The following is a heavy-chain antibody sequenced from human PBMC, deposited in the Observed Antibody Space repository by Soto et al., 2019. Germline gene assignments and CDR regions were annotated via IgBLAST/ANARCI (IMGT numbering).Heavy chain of an antibody. D-gene: IGHD2-21*02. V-gene: IGHV1-46*01. J-gene: IGHJ4*02. Sequence: ASVKVSCKASGYTFTSYYMHWVRQAPGQGLEWMGIINPSGGSTSYAQKFQGRVTMTRDTSTSTVYMELSSLRSEDTAVYYCARDVRVVVTVGYFDYWGQGTLVTVSS. CDR2: INPSGGST. CDR1: GYTFTSYY. CDR3: ARDVRVVVTVGYFDY.